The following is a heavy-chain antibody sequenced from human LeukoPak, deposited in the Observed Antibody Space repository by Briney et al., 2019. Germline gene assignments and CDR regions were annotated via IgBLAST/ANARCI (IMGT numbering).Heavy chain of an antibody. CDR3: ARSPPTYYDFWSGYYGSHGTHYGMDV. Sequence: SETLSLTCAVYGGSFSGYYWSWIRQPPGKGLEWIGEINHSGSTNYNPSLKSRVTISVDTSKNQFSLKLSSVTAADTAVYYCARSPPTYYDFWSGYYGSHGTHYGMDVWGQGTTVTVSS. V-gene: IGHV4-34*01. J-gene: IGHJ6*02. CDR1: GGSFSGYY. CDR2: INHSGST. D-gene: IGHD3-3*01.